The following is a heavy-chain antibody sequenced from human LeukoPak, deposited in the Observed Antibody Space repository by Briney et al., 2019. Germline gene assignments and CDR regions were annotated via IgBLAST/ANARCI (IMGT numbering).Heavy chain of an antibody. V-gene: IGHV3-74*01. J-gene: IGHJ5*02. Sequence: PGRSLRLSCAASGFTFSSYWMHWVRQAPGKGLVWVSRINSDGSSTSYADSVKGRFTISRDNAKNTLYLQMNSLRAEDTAVYYCARVIPRDGYNYNWFDPWGQGTLVTVSS. D-gene: IGHD5-12*01. CDR1: GFTFSSYW. CDR3: ARVIPRDGYNYNWFDP. CDR2: INSDGSST.